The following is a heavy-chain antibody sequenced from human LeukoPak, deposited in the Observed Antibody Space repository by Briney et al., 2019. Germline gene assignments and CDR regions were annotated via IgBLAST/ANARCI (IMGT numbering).Heavy chain of an antibody. CDR1: GFTFSSYG. CDR2: ISYDGSNK. Sequence: PGGSLRLSCAASGFTFSSYGMHWVRQAPGKGLEWAAVISYDGSNKYYADSVKGRFTISRDDSKNTLYLQMNSLRAEDTAVYFCAKGGWLQSPTDYWGQGTLVTVSS. J-gene: IGHJ4*02. V-gene: IGHV3-30*18. D-gene: IGHD5-24*01. CDR3: AKGGWLQSPTDY.